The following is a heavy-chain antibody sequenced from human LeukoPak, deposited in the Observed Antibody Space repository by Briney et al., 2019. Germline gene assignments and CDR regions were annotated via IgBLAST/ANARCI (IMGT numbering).Heavy chain of an antibody. V-gene: IGHV4-4*02. Sequence: SGTLSLTCAVSGGSISSSNWWSWVRQPPGKGLEWIGEIYHSGSTNYNPSLKSQVTISVDKSKNQFSLKLSSVTAADTAVYYCARAGSGPGYFDYWGQGTLVTVSS. D-gene: IGHD1-26*01. CDR3: ARAGSGPGYFDY. CDR1: GGSISSSNW. CDR2: IYHSGST. J-gene: IGHJ4*02.